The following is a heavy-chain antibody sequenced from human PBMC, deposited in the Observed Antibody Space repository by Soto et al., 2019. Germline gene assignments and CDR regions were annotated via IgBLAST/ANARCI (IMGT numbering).Heavy chain of an antibody. V-gene: IGHV4-30-4*01. D-gene: IGHD1-1*01. J-gene: IGHJ6*02. CDR1: GGSISSGDYY. CDR3: AREGGWNIQYYYDMDV. CDR2: IYYSGST. Sequence: QVQLQESGPGLVKPSQTLSLTCTVSGGSISSGDYYCSWIRQPPGKGLEWIGFIYYSGSTYYNPSLKSRITISIDTSKSQFSLKLSSVTAADTAVYYWAREGGWNIQYYYDMDVWGQGTTVTVSS.